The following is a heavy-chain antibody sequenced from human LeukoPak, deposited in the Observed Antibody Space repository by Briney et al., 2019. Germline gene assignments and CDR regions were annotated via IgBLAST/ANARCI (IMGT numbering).Heavy chain of an antibody. D-gene: IGHD3-22*01. Sequence: ASVKVSCKASGYTFTSYGISWVRQAPGQGLEWMGGIIPIFGTANYAQKFQGRVTITADESTSTAYMELSSLRSEDTAVYYCARAVYYYDSSGYSPFDYWGQGTLVTVSS. V-gene: IGHV1-69*13. CDR2: IIPIFGTA. CDR1: GYTFTSYG. J-gene: IGHJ4*02. CDR3: ARAVYYYDSSGYSPFDY.